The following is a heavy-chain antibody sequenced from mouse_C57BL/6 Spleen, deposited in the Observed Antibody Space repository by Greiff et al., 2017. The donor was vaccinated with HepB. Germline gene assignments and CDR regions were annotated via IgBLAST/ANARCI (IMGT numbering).Heavy chain of an antibody. J-gene: IGHJ3*01. CDR1: GYTFTSYW. D-gene: IGHD3-2*02. CDR3: ARGAQAAWFAY. CDR2: IDPSDSET. V-gene: IGHV1-52*01. Sequence: QVQLQQPGAELVRPGSSVKLSCKASGYTFTSYWMHWVKQRPIQGLEWIGNIDPSDSETHYNQKFKDKATLTVDKSSSTAYMQLSSLTSEDSAVYDCARGAQAAWFAYWGQGTLVTVSA.